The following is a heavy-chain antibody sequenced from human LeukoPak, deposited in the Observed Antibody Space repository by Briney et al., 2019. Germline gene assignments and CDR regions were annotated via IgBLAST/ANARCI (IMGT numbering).Heavy chain of an antibody. Sequence: GGSLRLSCAASGFPFRSYTMNWVRQAPGKGLEWLSYISSSSSPIYYADSVKGRFTISRDNAKNSLYLQMNSLRDEDTAVYYCATEDSGRFHWGQGTLVTVSS. CDR1: GFPFRSYT. CDR2: ISSSSSPI. J-gene: IGHJ4*02. CDR3: ATEDSGRFH. D-gene: IGHD6-19*01. V-gene: IGHV3-48*02.